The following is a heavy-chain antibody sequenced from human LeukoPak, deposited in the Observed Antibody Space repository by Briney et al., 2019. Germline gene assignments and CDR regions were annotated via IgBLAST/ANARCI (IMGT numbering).Heavy chain of an antibody. Sequence: SETLSLTCAVSGVSISSSNWWSWVRQPPGKGLEWIGEIYHSGSTNYNPSLKSRVTISVDKSKNQFSLKLSSVTAADTAVYYCARLYYGSGSPKVDPWGQGTLVTVSS. CDR3: ARLYYGSGSPKVDP. D-gene: IGHD3-10*01. CDR1: GVSISSSNW. J-gene: IGHJ5*02. CDR2: IYHSGST. V-gene: IGHV4-4*02.